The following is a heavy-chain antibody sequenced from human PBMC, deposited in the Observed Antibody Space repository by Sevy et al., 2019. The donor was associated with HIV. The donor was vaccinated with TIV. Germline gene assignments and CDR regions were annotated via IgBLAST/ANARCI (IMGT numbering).Heavy chain of an antibody. V-gene: IGHV3-48*02. CDR2: ISSSSSTI. D-gene: IGHD3-22*01. J-gene: IGHJ4*02. Sequence: GGSLRLSCAASGFTFSSYSMNWVRQAPGKGLEWVSYISSSSSTIYYADSVKGRFTISRDNAKNSLYLQMNSLRDEDTAVYYCARASDHYDSSGYSRSFDYWGQGTLVTVSS. CDR1: GFTFSSYS. CDR3: ARASDHYDSSGYSRSFDY.